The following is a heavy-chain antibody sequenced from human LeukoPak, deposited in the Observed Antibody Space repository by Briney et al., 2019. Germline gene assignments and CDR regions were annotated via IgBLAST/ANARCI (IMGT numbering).Heavy chain of an antibody. Sequence: GGSLRLSCVASGFTFSSSWMSWVRQAPGKGLEWVANIKQDGSEKSYVESVRGRFTISRDNAKNSLYLQLNSLRAEDTALYFCARDNPPDYWGQGTLVTVSS. CDR2: IKQDGSEK. CDR1: GFTFSSSW. V-gene: IGHV3-7*03. CDR3: ARDNPPDY. J-gene: IGHJ4*02.